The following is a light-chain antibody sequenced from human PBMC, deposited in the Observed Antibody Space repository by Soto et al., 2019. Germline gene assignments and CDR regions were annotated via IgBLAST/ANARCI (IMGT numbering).Light chain of an antibody. CDR3: QQYSNWPPAIT. J-gene: IGKJ5*01. CDR2: GSS. V-gene: IGKV3-15*01. CDR1: ETISTN. Sequence: EIVLTQSPATLSVSPAEGTSLXCRATETISTNLAWFQRKPGQPPRLLIYGSSTRATGVPDRFSGSGSGTEFTLIISSLQSEDVALYYCQQYSNWPPAITFGQGTRLEIK.